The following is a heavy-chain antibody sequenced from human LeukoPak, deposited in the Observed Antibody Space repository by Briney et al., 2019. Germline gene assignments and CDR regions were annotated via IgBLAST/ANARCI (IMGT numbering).Heavy chain of an antibody. Sequence: ASVKVSCKASGYTFTSYYMHWVRQAPGQGLEWMGLINPSGGSTSYAQKFQGRVTMTRDTSTSTVYMELSSLRSEDTAVYYCARDGFMGPYSRPGGYYYGMDVWGQGTTVTVSS. CDR2: INPSGGST. CDR1: GYTFTSYY. J-gene: IGHJ6*02. CDR3: ARDGFMGPYSRPGGYYYGMDV. D-gene: IGHD2-15*01. V-gene: IGHV1-46*01.